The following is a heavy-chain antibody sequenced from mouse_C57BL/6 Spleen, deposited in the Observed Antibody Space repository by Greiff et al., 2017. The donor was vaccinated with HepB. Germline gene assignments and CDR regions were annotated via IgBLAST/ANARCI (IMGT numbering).Heavy chain of an antibody. V-gene: IGHV1-80*01. Sequence: QVQLKESGAELVKPGASVKISCKASGYAFSSYWMNWVTQRPGKGLEWIGQIYPGDGDTNYNGKFKGKATLTADKSSSTAYMQLSSLTSEDSAVYVGARVRQRRLRDYFDYWGQSTTLTVAA. D-gene: IGHD3-2*02. J-gene: IGHJ2*01. CDR2: IYPGDGDT. CDR1: GYAFSSYW. CDR3: ARVRQRRLRDYFDY.